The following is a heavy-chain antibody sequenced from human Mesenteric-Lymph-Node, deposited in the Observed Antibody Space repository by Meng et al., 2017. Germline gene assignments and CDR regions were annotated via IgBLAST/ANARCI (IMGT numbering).Heavy chain of an antibody. CDR1: GGSFSGYY. Sequence: SETLSLTCAVYGGSFSGYYWSWTRQPPGKGQAWIGEINHSGSTNYNPSLKSQVTISVDTSKNQFSLKLGSVTAADTAVYYCAGAAAGRLLGDYWGQGPLVPVSS. J-gene: IGHJ4*02. CDR2: INHSGST. V-gene: IGHV4-34*01. CDR3: AGAAAGRLLGDY. D-gene: IGHD6-13*01.